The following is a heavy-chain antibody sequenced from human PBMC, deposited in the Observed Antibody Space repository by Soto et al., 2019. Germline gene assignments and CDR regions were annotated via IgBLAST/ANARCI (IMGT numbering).Heavy chain of an antibody. V-gene: IGHV5-51*01. CDR3: ARHSRTYGGNSDCFDP. CDR2: IYPVDSDT. D-gene: IGHD4-17*01. CDR1: GYRFTTHW. Sequence: GESLKIAYKVSGYRFTTHWIGWVRQMPGKGLEWMGIIYPVDSDTRYSPSFEDQVTISDDKSISTTYLQWSSLNASDTVMYYCARHSRTYGGNSDCFDPWGQGTLVTVSS. J-gene: IGHJ5*02.